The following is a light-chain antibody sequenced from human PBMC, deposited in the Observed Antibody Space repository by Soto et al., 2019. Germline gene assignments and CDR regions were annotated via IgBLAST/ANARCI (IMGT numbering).Light chain of an antibody. CDR2: ENN. CDR3: GTWDSSLSLYV. V-gene: IGLV1-51*02. CDR1: SSNIGNNY. Sequence: QSVLTQPPSVSAAPGQKVTISCSGSSSNIGNNYVSWYQQLPGTAPKLLMYENNKRPSGILDRFSGSKSGTSATLGITGLQTGDEADYYCGTWDSSLSLYVFGTGTKVTVL. J-gene: IGLJ1*01.